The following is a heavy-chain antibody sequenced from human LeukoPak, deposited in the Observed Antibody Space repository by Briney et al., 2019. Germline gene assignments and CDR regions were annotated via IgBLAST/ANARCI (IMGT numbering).Heavy chain of an antibody. J-gene: IGHJ4*02. D-gene: IGHD5-12*01. CDR3: AREKLRLGDY. CDR2: TYYRSKWYN. Sequence: SQTLSLTCAISGDSFSSNSASWNWIRQSTSRGLEWLGRTYYRSKWYNEYALSVKSRITINTDTSKNQFSLHLNSVTPEDTAVYYCAREKLRLGDYWGQGALVTVSS. CDR1: GDSFSSNSAS. V-gene: IGHV6-1*01.